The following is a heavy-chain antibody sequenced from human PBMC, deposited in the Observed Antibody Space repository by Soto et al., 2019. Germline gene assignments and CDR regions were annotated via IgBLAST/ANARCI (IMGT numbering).Heavy chain of an antibody. CDR1: GGTVNGYY. V-gene: IGHV4-4*07. J-gene: IGHJ5*02. CDR2: IYSSGNT. D-gene: IGHD3-3*01. CDR3: ARGQRFSDWFDP. Sequence: XESLSLACSVSGGTVNGYYGTWIRQPAGKGLEWIGRIYSSGNTKYNPSLQSRVTMSLDTSNNQFSLRLTSVTAADTAVYYCARGQRFSDWFDPWGQGTLVTVYS.